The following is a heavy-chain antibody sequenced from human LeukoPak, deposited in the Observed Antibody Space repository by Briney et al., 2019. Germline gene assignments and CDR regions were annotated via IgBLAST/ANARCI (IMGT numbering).Heavy chain of an antibody. CDR3: AKGGPYCSGGSCYFDY. CDR2: ISSSSSYI. Sequence: GGSLRLSCAASGFTFSSYSMNWVRQAPGKGLEWVSSISSSSSYIYYADSVKGRFTISRDNAKNSLYLQMNSLRAEDTALYYCAKGGPYCSGGSCYFDYWGQGTLVTVSS. V-gene: IGHV3-21*04. J-gene: IGHJ4*02. D-gene: IGHD2-15*01. CDR1: GFTFSSYS.